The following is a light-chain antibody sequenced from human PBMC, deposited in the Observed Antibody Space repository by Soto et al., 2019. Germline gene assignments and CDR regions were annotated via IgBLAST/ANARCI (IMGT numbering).Light chain of an antibody. V-gene: IGKV3-11*01. CDR1: QSVSSY. J-gene: IGKJ4*01. CDR2: DAS. Sequence: EIVLTQSPATLSLSPGERATLSCRASQSVSSYLAWYQQKPGQAPRLLIYDASNRATGIPARFSGSGSGTDCTLTISRLEPEDCAVYYCQQRSNGPTFGGGTKVEIK. CDR3: QQRSNGPT.